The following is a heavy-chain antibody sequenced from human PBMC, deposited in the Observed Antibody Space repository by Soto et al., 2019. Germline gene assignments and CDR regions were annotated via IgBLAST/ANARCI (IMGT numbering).Heavy chain of an antibody. CDR3: ARDAQLKGAAADGSSFY. D-gene: IGHD6-25*01. Sequence: ASLKVSCKASGNTFKNEGIKWVRQAPGQGLEWVGWITTYNGNRHSAEKFQGRVTMTTDTSTSTTYMELRSLTSDDTGVYYCARDAQLKGAAADGSSFYW. CDR1: GNTFKNEG. J-gene: IGHJ4*01. CDR2: ITTYNGNR. V-gene: IGHV1-18*01.